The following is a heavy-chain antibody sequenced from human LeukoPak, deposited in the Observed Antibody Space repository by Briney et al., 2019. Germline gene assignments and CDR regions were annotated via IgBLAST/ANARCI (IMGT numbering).Heavy chain of an antibody. D-gene: IGHD3-22*01. Sequence: ASVKVSCKASGYTFTSYGISWVRQAPGQGLEWMGWISAYNGNTNYAQKLQGRVTMTRNTSISTAYMDLSSLRSEDTAVYYCARVKRDSSGYYYPDYWGQGTLVTVSS. CDR3: ARVKRDSSGYYYPDY. CDR1: GYTFTSYG. V-gene: IGHV1-18*01. CDR2: ISAYNGNT. J-gene: IGHJ4*02.